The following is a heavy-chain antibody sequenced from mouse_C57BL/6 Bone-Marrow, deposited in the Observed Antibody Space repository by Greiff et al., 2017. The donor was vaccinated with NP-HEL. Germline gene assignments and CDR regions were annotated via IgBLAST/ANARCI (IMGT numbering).Heavy chain of an antibody. Sequence: EVQLQESGPGLVKPSQSLSLTCSVTGYSITSGYYWNWIRQFPGNKLEWMGYISYDGSNNYNPSLKNRISITRDTSKNQFFLKLNSVTTEDTATYYCARDTTMVTTGYYYAMDYWGQGTSVTVSS. CDR2: ISYDGSN. CDR3: ARDTTMVTTGYYYAMDY. CDR1: GYSITSGYY. D-gene: IGHD2-2*01. V-gene: IGHV3-6*01. J-gene: IGHJ4*01.